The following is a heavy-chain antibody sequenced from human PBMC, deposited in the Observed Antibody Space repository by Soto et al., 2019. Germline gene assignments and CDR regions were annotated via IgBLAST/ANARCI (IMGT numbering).Heavy chain of an antibody. CDR3: ARVTDFGDYTYYFDY. CDR2: INAYSGDT. Sequence: ASVKVSCKTSGFTFISYDISWLRQAPGQGLEWMGWINAYSGDTNYAQRLQGRVTMTTDTSTSTAYMELRSLRSDDTAVYYCARVTDFGDYTYYFDYWGQGTLVTVS. V-gene: IGHV1-18*01. J-gene: IGHJ4*02. CDR1: GFTFISYD. D-gene: IGHD4-17*01.